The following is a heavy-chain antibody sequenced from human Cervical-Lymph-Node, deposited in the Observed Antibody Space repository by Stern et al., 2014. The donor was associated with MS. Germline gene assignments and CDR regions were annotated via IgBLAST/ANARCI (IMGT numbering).Heavy chain of an antibody. CDR2: IYTSGST. J-gene: IGHJ6*02. CDR1: GGSISSGSYY. D-gene: IGHD3-9*01. CDR3: ARDCRLRYFDNYGMDV. Sequence: VQLQESGPGLVKPSQTLSLTCTVSGGSISSGSYYWSWIRQPAGKGLEXIGRIYTSGSTNYNPSLKSRVTISVDTSKNQSPLKLSSVTAADTAVYYCARDCRLRYFDNYGMDVWGQGTTVTVSS. V-gene: IGHV4-61*02.